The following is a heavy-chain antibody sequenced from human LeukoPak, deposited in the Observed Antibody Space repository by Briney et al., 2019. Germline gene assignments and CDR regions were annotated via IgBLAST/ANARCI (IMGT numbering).Heavy chain of an antibody. J-gene: IGHJ3*02. CDR3: ARDVSSSRAFDI. Sequence: PSETLSLTCTVSGGSISSGGYYWSWIRQHPGKGLEWIGYIYYSGSTYYNPSLKSRVTISVDTSKNQFSLKLSSVTAADTAVYYCARDVSSSRAFDIWGQGTMVTVSS. D-gene: IGHD6-6*01. CDR2: IYYSGST. CDR1: GGSISSGGYY. V-gene: IGHV4-31*03.